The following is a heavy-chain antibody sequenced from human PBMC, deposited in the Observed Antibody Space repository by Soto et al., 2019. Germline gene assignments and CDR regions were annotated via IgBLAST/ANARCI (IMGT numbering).Heavy chain of an antibody. Sequence: GESLKISCKGSGDSFTIYWSGWVRQMPGKGLERMGIIYPGDSDTRYSPSFQGQVTISADKSITTTYLQWSSLKASDTAIYYCARLFDTSGWYDYWGQGTLVTVSS. D-gene: IGHD6-19*01. CDR2: IYPGDSDT. V-gene: IGHV5-51*01. CDR3: ARLFDTSGWYDY. CDR1: GDSFTIYW. J-gene: IGHJ4*02.